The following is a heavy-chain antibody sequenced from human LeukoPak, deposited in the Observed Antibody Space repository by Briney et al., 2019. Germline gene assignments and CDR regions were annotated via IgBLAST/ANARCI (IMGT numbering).Heavy chain of an antibody. V-gene: IGHV3-30*18. J-gene: IGHJ4*02. CDR3: AKASFGYGYGLRRFDN. CDR2: ISHDGSEK. CDR1: GFTFSICG. D-gene: IGHD5-18*01. Sequence: PGRSLRLSCAASGFTFSICGMHWVRQAPGKGLEWVAVISHDGSEKYYADSVKGRFTLSRDNSKNTLYLQMNSLRAEDTAVYYCAKASFGYGYGLRRFDNWGQGTLVTVSS.